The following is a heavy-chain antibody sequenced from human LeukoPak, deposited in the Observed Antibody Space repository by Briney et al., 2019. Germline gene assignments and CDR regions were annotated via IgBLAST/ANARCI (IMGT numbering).Heavy chain of an antibody. CDR2: ISSNGGST. Sequence: GGSLRLSCAASGFTSSSYAMHWVRQAPGKGLEYVSAISSNGGSTYYANSVKGRFTISRDNSNNTLYLQMGSLRAEDMAVYYCARGPPILSGSYFGYWGQGTLVTVSS. CDR1: GFTSSSYA. CDR3: ARGPPILSGSYFGY. D-gene: IGHD1-26*01. V-gene: IGHV3-64*01. J-gene: IGHJ4*02.